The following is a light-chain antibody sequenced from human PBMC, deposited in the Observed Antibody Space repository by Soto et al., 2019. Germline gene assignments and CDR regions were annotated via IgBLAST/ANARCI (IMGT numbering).Light chain of an antibody. V-gene: IGKV1-39*01. CDR1: QHIANY. CDR2: AAS. Sequence: DIQMTQSPSSLSASVGDRVTITCRASQHIANYLNWYQQKPGKAPNLLLYAASSLQSGVPSRFSGSGSGTDFTLTISSLHPEDVATYYCQRSYTTPITFGQGTRLEI. CDR3: QRSYTTPIT. J-gene: IGKJ5*01.